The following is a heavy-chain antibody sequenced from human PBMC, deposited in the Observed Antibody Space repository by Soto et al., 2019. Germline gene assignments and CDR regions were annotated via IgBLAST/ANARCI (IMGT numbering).Heavy chain of an antibody. CDR3: ARARLYGEIDY. CDR2: INPNSGGT. D-gene: IGHD4-17*01. V-gene: IGHV1-2*04. CDR1: GYRFTGYY. J-gene: IGHJ4*02. Sequence: GASVKASCKACGYRFTGYYMHWVRQAPGRGLEWMGWINPNSGGTNYAQKFQGWVTMTRDTSISTAYMELSRLRSDDTAVYYCARARLYGEIDYWGQGTLVTVSS.